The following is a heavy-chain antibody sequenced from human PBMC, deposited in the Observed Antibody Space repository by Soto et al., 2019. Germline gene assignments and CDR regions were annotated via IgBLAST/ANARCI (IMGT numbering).Heavy chain of an antibody. CDR2: IIPMFDTP. V-gene: IGHV1-69*01. Sequence: QVQLVQSETEVKKPGSAVKVSCKASGGTFNTYAMNWVRQAPGQGLEWMGGIIPMFDTPRYAQKFQGRVTITVEESTTTAYIELSSLRSDDTAVYYCTRSIGSGGVIGGFDYWGQGTLVTVSS. D-gene: IGHD3-16*02. CDR3: TRSIGSGGVIGGFDY. J-gene: IGHJ4*02. CDR1: GGTFNTYA.